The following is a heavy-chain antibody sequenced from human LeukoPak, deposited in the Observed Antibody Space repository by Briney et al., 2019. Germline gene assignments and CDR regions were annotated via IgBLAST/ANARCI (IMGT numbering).Heavy chain of an antibody. V-gene: IGHV3-23*01. CDR3: ARAVYYSNYLGY. J-gene: IGHJ4*01. CDR2: ISGSGGST. Sequence: GGSLRLSCAASGFSFSSYAMSWVRQAPGKGLEWVSAISGSGGSTYYADSVNGRFTISRDNSKNTLYLQMNSLRAEDTAMYYCARAVYYSNYLGYWGQGTLVTVSS. CDR1: GFSFSSYA. D-gene: IGHD3-10*01.